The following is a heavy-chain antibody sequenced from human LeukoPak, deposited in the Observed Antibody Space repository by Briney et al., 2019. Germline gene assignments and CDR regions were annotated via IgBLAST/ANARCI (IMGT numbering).Heavy chain of an antibody. V-gene: IGHV1-46*01. D-gene: IGHD1-26*01. Sequence: ASVRVSCKASGYTFTSYFMHRVRQAPGQGLEWMGVVNPSSGSTTYSQKFQGRVTMTRDTSTSTVYMDLGGLRSDDTAVYYCARAVGPRGGNWFDPWGQGTLVTVSS. CDR1: GYTFTSYF. CDR3: ARAVGPRGGNWFDP. CDR2: VNPSSGST. J-gene: IGHJ5*02.